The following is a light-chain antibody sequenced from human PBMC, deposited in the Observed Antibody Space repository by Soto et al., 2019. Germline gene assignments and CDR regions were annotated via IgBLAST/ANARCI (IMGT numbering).Light chain of an antibody. CDR1: QSVGTY. Sequence: EIVLTQSPATLSLSPGERATLSCRTSQSVGTYLAWYQHNPGQAPRLLIYDASNRATGIPARFSRSGSGTDITLIISTPEPEDVAVDCCQQRDNWPNTFGQGTKLEIK. CDR3: QQRDNWPNT. CDR2: DAS. V-gene: IGKV3-11*01. J-gene: IGKJ2*01.